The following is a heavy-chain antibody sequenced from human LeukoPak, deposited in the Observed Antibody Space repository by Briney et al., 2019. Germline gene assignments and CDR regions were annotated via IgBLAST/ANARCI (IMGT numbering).Heavy chain of an antibody. CDR3: ARDLLNGMDV. V-gene: IGHV4-39*07. D-gene: IGHD3-9*01. CDR1: GGSITSTSYF. Sequence: SETLSLTCTVSGGSITSTSYFWGWVRQPPGKGLEWIGRMYISGSTDYNPSLKSRVTMSLDTSKNQLSLKLISVTAADTALYYCARDLLNGMDVWGQGTTVTVSS. J-gene: IGHJ6*02. CDR2: MYISGST.